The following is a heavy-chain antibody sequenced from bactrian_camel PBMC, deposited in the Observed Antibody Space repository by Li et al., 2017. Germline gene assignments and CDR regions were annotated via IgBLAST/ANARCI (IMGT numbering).Heavy chain of an antibody. J-gene: IGHJ4*01. V-gene: IGHV3S53*01. CDR2: IDSDGAT. D-gene: IGHD2*01. Sequence: HVQLVESGGGSVQAGGSLRLSCVATEYIPYKFCVGWFRQVPGKEREGLASIDSDGATMYADSVKGRFIISRENAKNEVYLQMNSLKSDDTALYICVTRVNSAGPAWGQGTQVTVS. CDR1: EYIPYKFC. CDR3: VTRVNSAGPA.